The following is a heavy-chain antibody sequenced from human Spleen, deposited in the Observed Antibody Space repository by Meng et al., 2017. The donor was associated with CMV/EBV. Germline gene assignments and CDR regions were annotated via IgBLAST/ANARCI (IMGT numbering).Heavy chain of an antibody. J-gene: IGHJ5*02. CDR1: TCTDFN. V-gene: IGHV1-2*02. D-gene: IGHD2-8*01. CDR3: ARLFGYCTSITCQSFDP. Sequence: TCTDFNMHGVRQAPGQGPEWMGWINPNSGGTNYAQRFQGRVTMTSDTSISTAYLDLSRLRSDDTAVYYCARLFGYCTSITCQSFDPWGQGTLVTVSS. CDR2: INPNSGGT.